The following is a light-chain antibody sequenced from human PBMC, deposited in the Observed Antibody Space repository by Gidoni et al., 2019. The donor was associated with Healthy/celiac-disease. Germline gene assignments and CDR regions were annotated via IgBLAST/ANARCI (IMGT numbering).Light chain of an antibody. V-gene: IGLV1-44*01. CDR1: SSNIGSNT. J-gene: IGLJ2*01. Sequence: QSVLPQPPSASGTPGPRVTISCSGSSSNIGSNTVNWYQQLPGTAPKLLIYSNNQRPSGVPDRFSGSKSGTSASLAISGLQSEDEADYYCAAWDDSLNGPSVVFGGGTKLTVL. CDR2: SNN. CDR3: AAWDDSLNGPSVV.